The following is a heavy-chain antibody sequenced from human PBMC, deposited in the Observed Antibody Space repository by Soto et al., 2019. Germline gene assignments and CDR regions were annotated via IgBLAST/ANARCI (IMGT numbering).Heavy chain of an antibody. D-gene: IGHD2-21*01. J-gene: IGHJ5*02. CDR2: IKTDGSTT. CDR1: GVTIGNLG. CDR3: ERVGVDASCLDL. Sequence: VVPQRLSCTVAGVTIGNLGVHWVRKAQGEGLIWVSRIKTDGSTTSYADSVQGRFTISRDNAENTLYLQMNSLRVEVSAVYYCERVGVDASCLDLRGQGTLVTVSS. V-gene: IGHV3-74*01.